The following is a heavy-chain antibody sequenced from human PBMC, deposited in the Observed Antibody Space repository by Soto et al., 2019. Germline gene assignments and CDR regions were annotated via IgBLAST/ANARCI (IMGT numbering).Heavy chain of an antibody. J-gene: IGHJ5*02. V-gene: IGHV1-2*02. Sequence: QVQLVQSGAEVQKPGASVKVSCKGSGYTFTAYYMPWVRQAPGQGREWMGWISPNNGATNYAQKCQGRVTMTRDTSISTTYMELSSLTSDDTAVYYCARQPVMTAAGTAGNWFDPWGQGTLVTVSS. CDR3: ARQPVMTAAGTAGNWFDP. CDR2: ISPNNGAT. CDR1: GYTFTAYY. D-gene: IGHD6-13*01.